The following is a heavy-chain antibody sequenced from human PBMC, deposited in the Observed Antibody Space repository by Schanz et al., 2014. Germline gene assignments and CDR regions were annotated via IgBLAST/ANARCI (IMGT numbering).Heavy chain of an antibody. CDR2: IATSSSTR. J-gene: IGHJ1*01. CDR3: ASGVHVSSLQKGLQF. V-gene: IGHV3-48*01. Sequence: VQLLQFGGGVVQPGRSLRLSCAASGFTFSDHYMNWVRQVPGKGLEWLSYIATSSSTRHYADSVKGRVTISRDNAKNSVSLQMRRLRVEDTAVYYCASGVHVSSLQKGLQFWGRGTLVIVSS. D-gene: IGHD3-10*01. CDR1: GFTFSDHY.